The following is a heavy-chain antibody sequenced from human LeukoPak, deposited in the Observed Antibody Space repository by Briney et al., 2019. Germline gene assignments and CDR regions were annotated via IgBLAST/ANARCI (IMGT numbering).Heavy chain of an antibody. J-gene: IGHJ4*02. D-gene: IGHD3-16*01. CDR3: ARDAGHRRGRFDY. CDR1: GFSFRNAW. V-gene: IGHV3-33*08. CDR2: IWYDGSNK. Sequence: QPGGSLRLSCAASGFSFRNAWMSWVRQAPGKGLEWVAVIWYDGSNKYYADSVKGRFTISRDNSKNTLYLQMNSLRAEDTAVYYCARDAGHRRGRFDYWGQGTLVSVCS.